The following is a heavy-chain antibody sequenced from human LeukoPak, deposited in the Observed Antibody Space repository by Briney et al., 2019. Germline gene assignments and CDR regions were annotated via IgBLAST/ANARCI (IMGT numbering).Heavy chain of an antibody. CDR1: GYTFTNFW. CDR2: VSPSDPDT. CDR3: ARRGGYSNWFDP. D-gene: IGHD3-22*01. Sequence: GESLKISCEGSGYTFTNFWIGWVRQMPGKGLEWMGIVSPSDPDTRYSPSFQGQVTISADKSISTAYLQWSSLKASDTAMYYCARRGGYSNWFDPWGQGTLVTVSS. V-gene: IGHV5-51*01. J-gene: IGHJ5*02.